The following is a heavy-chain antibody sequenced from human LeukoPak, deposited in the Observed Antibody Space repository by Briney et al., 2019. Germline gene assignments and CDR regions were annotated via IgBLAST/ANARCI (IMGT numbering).Heavy chain of an antibody. V-gene: IGHV4-59*01. CDR3: ARVRHCSGGSCYWGAFDI. CDR1: GGSISSYY. D-gene: IGHD2-15*01. CDR2: IDYSGST. Sequence: PSETLSLTCTVSGGSISSYYWSWIRQPPGKGLEWIGYIDYSGSTNYNPSLKSRVTISVDTSKNQFSLKLSSVTAADTAVYYCARVRHCSGGSCYWGAFDIWGQGTMVTVSS. J-gene: IGHJ3*02.